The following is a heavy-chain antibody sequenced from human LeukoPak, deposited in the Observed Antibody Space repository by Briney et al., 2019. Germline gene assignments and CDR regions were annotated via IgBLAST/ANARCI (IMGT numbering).Heavy chain of an antibody. J-gene: IGHJ4*02. CDR3: ARAKYSSGGGHFWTYYFDY. V-gene: IGHV1-18*01. D-gene: IGHD6-19*01. CDR2: ISAYNGNT. Sequence: GASVKVSCKASGYTFTSYGISWVRQAPGQALEWMGWISAYNGNTNYAQKLQGRVTMTTDTSTSTAYMELRSLRSDDTAVYYCARAKYSSGGGHFWTYYFDYWGQGTLVTVSS. CDR1: GYTFTSYG.